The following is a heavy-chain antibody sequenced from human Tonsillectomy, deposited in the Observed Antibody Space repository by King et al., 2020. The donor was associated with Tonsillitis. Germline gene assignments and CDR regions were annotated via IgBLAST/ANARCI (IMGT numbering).Heavy chain of an antibody. V-gene: IGHV4-39*01. D-gene: IGHD3-10*01. CDR2: IYYSGST. CDR1: GGSISSSSYY. Sequence: QLQESGPGLVKPSETLSLTCTVSGGSISSSSYYWGWIRQPPGKGLEWIGSIYYSGSTYYNPSLKSRVTISVDTSKKQFSLKLSSVTAADTAVYYCARGNSPYGSESSYYYYYMDVWGKGTTVTVSS. CDR3: ARGNSPYGSESSYYYYYMDV. J-gene: IGHJ6*03.